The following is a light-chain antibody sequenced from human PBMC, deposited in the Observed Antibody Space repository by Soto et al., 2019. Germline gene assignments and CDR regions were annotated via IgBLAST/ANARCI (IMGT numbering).Light chain of an antibody. CDR1: QGIRND. CDR2: DAS. CDR3: LQRNSYPWT. Sequence: DIQMTPSPSSLSASVGDRVTITCRASQGIRNDLGWYQQKPGKAPKRLIYDASSLQSGIPSRFSGSGSGTEFPRTISSRQPENFATYYCLQRNSYPWTCRQGTKVELK. V-gene: IGKV1-17*01. J-gene: IGKJ1*01.